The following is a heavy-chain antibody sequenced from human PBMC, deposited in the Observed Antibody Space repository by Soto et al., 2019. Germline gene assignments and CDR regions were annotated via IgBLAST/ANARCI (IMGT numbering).Heavy chain of an antibody. CDR1: GGSISSYY. D-gene: IGHD6-13*01. CDR2: IYYSGST. V-gene: IGHV4-59*01. J-gene: IGHJ5*02. CDR3: ARDRRIAAAGTNWFDP. Sequence: SETLSLTCTVSGGSISSYYWSWIRQPPGKGLEWNGYIYYSGSTNYNPSLKSRVTISVDTSKNQFSLKLSSVTAADTAVYYCARDRRIAAAGTNWFDPWGQGTLVTVSS.